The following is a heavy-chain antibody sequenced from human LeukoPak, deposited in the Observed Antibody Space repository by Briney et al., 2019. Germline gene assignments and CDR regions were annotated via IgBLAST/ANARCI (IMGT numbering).Heavy chain of an antibody. CDR3: ARGESRYIWFDP. J-gene: IGHJ5*02. V-gene: IGHV1-8*01. CDR1: GYTFTSYD. CDR2: MNPNSGNT. Sequence: ASVKVSCKASGYTFTSYDINWVRQATGQGLEWMGWMNPNSGNTGYAQKFQGRVTMTRNTSISTAYMELSSLRAEDTAVYYCARGESRYIWFDPWGQGTLVTVSS.